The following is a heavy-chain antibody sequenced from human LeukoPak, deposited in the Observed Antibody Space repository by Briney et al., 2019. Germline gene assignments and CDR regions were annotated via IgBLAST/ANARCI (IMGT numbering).Heavy chain of an antibody. Sequence: SETLSLTCTVSGDSISYYYWSWIRQPAGKGLEWIGRISTSGTTNYNPSLKSRVTMSVDTSKNQFSLKLSSVTAADTAVYYCARDGGSGWPFDYWGQGTLVTVSS. V-gene: IGHV4-4*07. J-gene: IGHJ4*02. CDR1: GDSISYYY. CDR3: ARDGGSGWPFDY. CDR2: ISTSGTT. D-gene: IGHD6-19*01.